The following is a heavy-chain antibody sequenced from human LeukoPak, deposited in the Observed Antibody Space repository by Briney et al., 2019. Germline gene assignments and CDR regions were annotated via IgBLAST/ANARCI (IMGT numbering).Heavy chain of an antibody. V-gene: IGHV1-69*04. J-gene: IGHJ4*02. D-gene: IGHD3-3*01. CDR2: IIPILGIA. Sequence: SVKVSCKASGGTFSSYAISWVRQAPGQGLEWMGRIIPILGIANYAQKFQGRVTITANKSTSTASMELSSLRSEDTAVYYCARASEYDFWGGISGYYFDYWGQGTLVTVSS. CDR1: GGTFSSYA. CDR3: ARASEYDFWGGISGYYFDY.